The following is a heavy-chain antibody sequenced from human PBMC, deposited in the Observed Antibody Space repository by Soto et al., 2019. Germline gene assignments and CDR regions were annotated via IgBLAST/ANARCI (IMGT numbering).Heavy chain of an antibody. D-gene: IGHD3-10*01. CDR2: ISSSGSTI. V-gene: IGHV3-11*01. J-gene: IGHJ4*02. CDR3: ARERRGGYPSYFDY. Sequence: LRLSCAASGFTFSDYYMSWIRQAPGKGLEWVPYISSSGSTIYYADSVKGRFTISRDNAKNSLYLQMNSLRAEDTAVYHCARERRGGYPSYFDYWGQGTLVTVSS. CDR1: GFTFSDYY.